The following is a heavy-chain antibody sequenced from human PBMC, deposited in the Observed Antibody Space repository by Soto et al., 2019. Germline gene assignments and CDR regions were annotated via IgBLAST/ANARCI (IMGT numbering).Heavy chain of an antibody. D-gene: IGHD2-2*01. V-gene: IGHV5-10-1*01. CDR1: GYSFTSYW. Sequence: PGESLKIPCKGSGYSFTSYWISWVRQMPGKGLEWMGRIDPSDSYTNYSPSFQGHVTISADKSISTAYLQWSSLKASDTAMYYCARQAVSADYYYYHYGMDVWGQGTTVTVSS. CDR2: IDPSDSYT. CDR3: ARQAVSADYYYYHYGMDV. J-gene: IGHJ6*02.